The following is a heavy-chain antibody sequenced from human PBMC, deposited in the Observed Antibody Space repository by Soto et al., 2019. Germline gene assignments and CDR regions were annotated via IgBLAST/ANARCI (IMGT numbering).Heavy chain of an antibody. Sequence: EVQLVESGGGLVQPGGSLRLSCAASGFTFSSYWMSWVRQAPGKGLEWVANIKQDGSEKYYVDSVKGRFTISRDNAKNSLYLQMDSLRAEDTAVYYCAREATPGLEIGLNWFDPWGQGTLVTVSS. CDR2: IKQDGSEK. CDR3: AREATPGLEIGLNWFDP. CDR1: GFTFSSYW. V-gene: IGHV3-7*01. J-gene: IGHJ5*02. D-gene: IGHD3-22*01.